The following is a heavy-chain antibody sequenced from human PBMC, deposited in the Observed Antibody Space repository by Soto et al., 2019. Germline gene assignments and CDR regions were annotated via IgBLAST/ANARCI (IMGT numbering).Heavy chain of an antibody. D-gene: IGHD3-10*01. CDR1: GGTFSSYG. CDR2: ISAYNGNT. V-gene: IGHV1-18*01. J-gene: IGHJ4*02. CDR3: ARVVLWFGEFPARVMNL. Sequence: ASVKVSCKASGGTFSSYGISWVRQAPGQGFEWMGWISAYNGNTNYAQKLQGRVTMTTDTSTSTAYMELRSLRSDDTAVYYCARVVLWFGEFPARVMNLWGQGTLVTVSS.